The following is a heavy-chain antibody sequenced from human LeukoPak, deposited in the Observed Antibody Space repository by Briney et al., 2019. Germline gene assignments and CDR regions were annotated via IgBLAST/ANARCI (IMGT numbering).Heavy chain of an antibody. D-gene: IGHD6-19*01. V-gene: IGHV3-11*04. CDR1: GFTFSDYY. CDR3: AKDQYDIAVAGNFDY. Sequence: PGGSLRLSCAASGFTFSDYYMSWIRQAPGKGLEWVSYISSSGSTIYYADSVKGRFTISRDNAKNSLYLQMNSLRAEDTAVYYCAKDQYDIAVAGNFDYWGQGTLVTVSS. J-gene: IGHJ4*02. CDR2: ISSSGSTI.